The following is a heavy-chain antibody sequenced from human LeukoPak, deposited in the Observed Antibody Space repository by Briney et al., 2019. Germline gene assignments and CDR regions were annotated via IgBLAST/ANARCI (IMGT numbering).Heavy chain of an antibody. V-gene: IGHV4-34*01. J-gene: IGHJ4*02. Sequence: SETLSLTCAVYGGSFSGCYWSWIRQPPGKGLEWIGEINHSGSTNYNPSLKSRVTISVDTSKNQFSLKLSSVTAADTAVYYCARAADGDYPYYFDYWGQGTLVTVSS. D-gene: IGHD4-17*01. CDR1: GGSFSGCY. CDR3: ARAADGDYPYYFDY. CDR2: INHSGST.